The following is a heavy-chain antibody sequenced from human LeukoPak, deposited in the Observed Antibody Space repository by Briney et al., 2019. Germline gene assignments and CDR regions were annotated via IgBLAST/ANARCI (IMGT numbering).Heavy chain of an antibody. Sequence: GGSLRLPCAASGFTFNSYNMNWVRQAPGKGLEWVSSISSSSSYIYYADSVKGRFTISRDNAKNSLYLQMNSLRAEDTAVYYCATIDYGAFDIWGQGTMVTVSS. D-gene: IGHD4-17*01. CDR2: ISSSSSYI. CDR3: ATIDYGAFDI. CDR1: GFTFNSYN. J-gene: IGHJ3*02. V-gene: IGHV3-21*01.